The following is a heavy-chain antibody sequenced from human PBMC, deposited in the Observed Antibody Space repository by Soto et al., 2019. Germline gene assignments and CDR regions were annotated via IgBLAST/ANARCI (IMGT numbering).Heavy chain of an antibody. Sequence: GGSLRLSCAASGFTFSSYVMSWVRQAPGKGLEWVARVDGSGGVTYYANSVKGRFTISRDNSKNTLYLQMTSLRAEERAVYYCAKGAPPNRSSGTCFSYWYVDVWGRGTLVPVS. D-gene: IGHD2-15*01. V-gene: IGHV3-23*01. CDR3: AKGAPPNRSSGTCFSYWYVDV. J-gene: IGHJ2*01. CDR2: VDGSGGVT. CDR1: GFTFSSYV.